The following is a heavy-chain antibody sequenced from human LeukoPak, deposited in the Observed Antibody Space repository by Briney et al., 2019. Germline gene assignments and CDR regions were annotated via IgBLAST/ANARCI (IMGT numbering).Heavy chain of an antibody. V-gene: IGHV1-2*02. CDR2: INPNSGGT. J-gene: IGHJ4*02. D-gene: IGHD4-17*01. CDR3: ATPFDYGDYVLTFDY. Sequence: ASVKVSCKASGYTFTSYGIRWVRQAPGQGLEWMGWINPNSGGTNYAQKFQGRVTMTRDTSISTAYMELSRLRSDDTAVYYCATPFDYGDYVLTFDYWGQGTLVTVSS. CDR1: GYTFTSYG.